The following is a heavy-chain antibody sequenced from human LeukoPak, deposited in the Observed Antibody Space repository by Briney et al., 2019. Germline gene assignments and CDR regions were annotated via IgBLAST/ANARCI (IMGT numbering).Heavy chain of an antibody. Sequence: SETLSLTCAVYGGSFSGYYWSWIRQPPGKGLEWIGEINHSGSTNYNPSLKSRVTMSVDTSKKQFSLKLTSVTAADTAVYYCARAGDYGDYVGWFDPWGQGTLVTVSS. CDR1: GGSFSGYY. CDR3: ARAGDYGDYVGWFDP. D-gene: IGHD4-17*01. V-gene: IGHV4-34*01. CDR2: INHSGST. J-gene: IGHJ5*02.